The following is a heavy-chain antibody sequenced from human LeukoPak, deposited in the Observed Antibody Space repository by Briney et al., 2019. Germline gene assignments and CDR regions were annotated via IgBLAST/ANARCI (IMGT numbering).Heavy chain of an antibody. J-gene: IGHJ4*02. CDR3: AREPFASKFFDY. CDR1: GGSISSGSYY. Sequence: SETLSLTCTVSGGSISSGSYYWSWIRQPAGKGLEWIGRIYTSGSTNYNPSLKSRVTISVDTSKNQFSLKLSSVTAADTAVYYCAREPFASKFFDYWGQGTLVTVSS. V-gene: IGHV4-61*02. CDR2: IYTSGST.